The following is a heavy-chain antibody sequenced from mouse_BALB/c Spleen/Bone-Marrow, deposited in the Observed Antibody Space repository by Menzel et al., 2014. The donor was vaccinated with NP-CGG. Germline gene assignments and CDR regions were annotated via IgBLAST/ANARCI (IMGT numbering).Heavy chain of an antibody. CDR2: IDPANCNT. Sequence: DVKLVESGAELVKPGASVKLSCTASGFNIKDTYMHWVEQRPEQGLEWIGRIDPANCNTKYDPKFQGKATITADTSSNTAYLQLSSLTSEDTAVYYCAAYYYGTYGFAYWGQGTLVTVSA. V-gene: IGHV14-3*02. CDR3: AAYYYGTYGFAY. J-gene: IGHJ3*01. D-gene: IGHD1-1*01. CDR1: GFNIKDTY.